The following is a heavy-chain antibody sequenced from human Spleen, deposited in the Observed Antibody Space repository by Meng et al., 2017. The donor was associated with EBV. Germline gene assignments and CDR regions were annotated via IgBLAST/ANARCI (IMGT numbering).Heavy chain of an antibody. CDR3: ARDVGYYFDF. Sequence: QVERHVPCPALVTPSYTLSLPCTDSGGSISSSTYYWGWIRQPPGKGLEWIGSIYYSGSTDYTPSLKTRVTISLDTSKNQFSLKLTSVTAADTAVFYCARDVGYYFDFWGQGTLVTVSS. CDR2: IYYSGST. CDR1: GGSISSSTYY. D-gene: IGHD2-15*01. V-gene: IGHV4-39*07. J-gene: IGHJ4*02.